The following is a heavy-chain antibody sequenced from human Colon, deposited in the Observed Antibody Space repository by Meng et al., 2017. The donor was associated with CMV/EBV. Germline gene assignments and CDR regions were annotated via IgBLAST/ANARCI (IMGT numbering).Heavy chain of an antibody. CDR2: INPNSGDT. CDR3: ARKGGIVVVPAAIRSSHYYGMDV. D-gene: IGHD2-2*01. J-gene: IGHJ6*02. V-gene: IGHV1-2*02. CDR1: GYTANGYY. Sequence: ASVKVSCKASGYTANGYYIHWVRQAPGQGLEWMGWINPNSGDTTYAQIFQGRVTMTVDTPSGTVYMELSRLRSDDTAVYYCARKGGIVVVPAAIRSSHYYGMDVWGQGTTVTVSS.